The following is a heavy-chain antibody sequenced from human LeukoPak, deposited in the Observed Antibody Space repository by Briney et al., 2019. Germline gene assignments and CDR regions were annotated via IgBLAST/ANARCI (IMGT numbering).Heavy chain of an antibody. V-gene: IGHV4-59*01. D-gene: IGHD3-22*01. CDR3: ARDRRYYDSSGYHSIFDY. CDR1: GGSISSYY. Sequence: PSETLSLTCTVSGGSISSYYWSWIRQPPGKGLEWIGYIYYSGSTNYNPSLKSRVTISVDTSKNQFSLKLSSVTAADTAVYYCARDRRYYDSSGYHSIFDYWGQGTLVTVSS. CDR2: IYYSGST. J-gene: IGHJ4*02.